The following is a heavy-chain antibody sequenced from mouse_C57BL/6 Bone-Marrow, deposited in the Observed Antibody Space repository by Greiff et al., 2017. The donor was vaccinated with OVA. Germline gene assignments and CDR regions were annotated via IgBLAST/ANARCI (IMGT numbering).Heavy chain of an antibody. CDR3: ARRITTVVATEYFDY. J-gene: IGHJ2*01. D-gene: IGHD1-1*01. CDR1: GYAFSSSW. V-gene: IGHV1-82*01. Sequence: QVQLQQSGPELVKPGASVKISCKASGYAFSSSWMNWVKQRPGKGLEWIGRIYPGDGDTNYNGKFKGKATLTADKSSSTAYMQLSSLTSEDSAVYFCARRITTVVATEYFDYWGQGTTLTVSS. CDR2: IYPGDGDT.